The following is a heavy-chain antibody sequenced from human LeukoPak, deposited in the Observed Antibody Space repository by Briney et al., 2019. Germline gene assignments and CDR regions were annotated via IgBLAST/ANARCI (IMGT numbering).Heavy chain of an antibody. CDR1: GFTFSSYW. CDR2: INTDGSST. V-gene: IGHV3-74*01. J-gene: IGHJ5*02. Sequence: PGGSLRLSCAASGFTFSSYWMHWVRQAPGKGLVWVSRINTDGSSTSYADSVKGRFTISRDKNSLYLQINSLRAEDTAVYYCAPQLWDHPGPWGQGTLVIVSS. CDR3: APQLWDHPGP. D-gene: IGHD3-16*01.